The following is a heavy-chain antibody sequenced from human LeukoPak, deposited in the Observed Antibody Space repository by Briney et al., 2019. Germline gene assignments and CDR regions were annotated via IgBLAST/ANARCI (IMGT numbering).Heavy chain of an antibody. D-gene: IGHD3-10*01. CDR3: ARESRTDYYGDY. CDR1: GFTFSSYW. Sequence: RGSLRLSCAASGFTFSSYWMHWVRQVPGKGLVWVSRIKSDGSSTSYADLVKGRFTMSRDNAKNTLYLQMNSLRAEDTAVHYCARESRTDYYGDYWGQGTLVTVSS. V-gene: IGHV3-74*01. CDR2: IKSDGSST. J-gene: IGHJ4*02.